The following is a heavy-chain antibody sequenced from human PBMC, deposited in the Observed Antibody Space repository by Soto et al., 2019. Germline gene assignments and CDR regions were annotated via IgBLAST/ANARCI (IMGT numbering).Heavy chain of an antibody. CDR1: GFTFSIYA. J-gene: IGHJ4*02. V-gene: IGHV3-23*01. CDR3: AKTRWTGGYYFDY. CDR2: VSGDGTIT. Sequence: EVQLLESGGGLVQPGGSLRLSCAASGFTFSIYAMSWVRQAPGKGLEWVSLVSGDGTITYYADSVKGRSTISRDNSENTLYLQMNSLRAEDTALYYCAKTRWTGGYYFDYWGQGTLVTVSS. D-gene: IGHD7-27*01.